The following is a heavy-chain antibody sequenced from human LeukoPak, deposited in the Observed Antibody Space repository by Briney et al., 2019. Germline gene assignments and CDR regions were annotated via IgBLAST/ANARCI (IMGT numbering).Heavy chain of an antibody. CDR1: GFSFSSYC. J-gene: IGHJ4*02. V-gene: IGHV3-48*01. CDR3: ARDFKGQWSGYYFDY. Sequence: PGGSLRLSCEGSGFSFSSYCMNWVRQAPGKGPEWVSYISSSSTTLYYADSVKGRFTISRDNAKNSLYLQMNSLRAEDTAVYYCARDFKGQWSGYYFDYWGQGTLVTVSS. D-gene: IGHD2-15*01. CDR2: ISSSSTTL.